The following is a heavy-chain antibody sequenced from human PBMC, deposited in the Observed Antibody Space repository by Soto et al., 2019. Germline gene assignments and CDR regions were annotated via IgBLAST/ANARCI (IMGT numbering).Heavy chain of an antibody. CDR3: ANSYCSGGSCYPYYYYGMDV. D-gene: IGHD2-15*01. V-gene: IGHV1-69*02. CDR2: IIPNLGIA. J-gene: IGHJ6*02. CDR1: GGTFSSYT. Sequence: QVQLVQSGAEVKKPGSSVKVSCKASGGTFSSYTISWVRQAPGQGLEWMGRIIPNLGIANYAQKFQGRVTITADKSTSTAYMELSSLRSEDTAVYYCANSYCSGGSCYPYYYYGMDVWGQGTTVTVSS.